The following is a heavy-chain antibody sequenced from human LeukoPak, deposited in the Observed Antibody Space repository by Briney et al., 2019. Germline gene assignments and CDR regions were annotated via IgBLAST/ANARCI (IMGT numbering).Heavy chain of an antibody. J-gene: IGHJ2*01. Sequence: GGSLRLSCAASGFTFSSYAMSWVRQAPGKGLEWVSAISGSGGSTYYADSVKGRFTISRDNSKNTLYLQMNSLRAEDTAVYYCAKRDLREYYDSSGYYPNWYFDLWGRGTLVTVSS. CDR2: ISGSGGST. CDR1: GFTFSSYA. D-gene: IGHD3-22*01. CDR3: AKRDLREYYDSSGYYPNWYFDL. V-gene: IGHV3-23*01.